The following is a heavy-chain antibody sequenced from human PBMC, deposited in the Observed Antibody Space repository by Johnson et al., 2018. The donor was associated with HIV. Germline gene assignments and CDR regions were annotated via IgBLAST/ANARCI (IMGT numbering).Heavy chain of an antibody. J-gene: IGHJ3*02. CDR3: ARALVDDAFDI. CDR1: GFTISSNY. D-gene: IGHD1-26*01. V-gene: IGHV3-66*01. CDR2: IYRGGST. Sequence: MQLVESGGGLVQPGGSLRLSCAASGFTISSNYMSWVRQAPGKGLEWVSLIYRGGSTYYADSVKGRFTISRDNSKNTLYLQMNSLRAEDTAVYYCARALVDDAFDIWGQGTMVTVSS.